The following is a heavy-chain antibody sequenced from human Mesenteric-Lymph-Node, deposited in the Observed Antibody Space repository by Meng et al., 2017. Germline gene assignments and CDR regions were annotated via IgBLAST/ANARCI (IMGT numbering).Heavy chain of an antibody. CDR1: GYTFTNYA. CDR2: INSGNGKT. D-gene: IGHD1-26*01. Sequence: QVQLVQSGAEVKKPGASVKVSCKASGYTFTNYAIQWVRQAPGQMLEWMGWINSGNGKTKYSEKFKGRVTITRDTSATTAYMELSRLRSEDMDVYYCARGLWEQSRYYFDSWGQGTLVTVSS. V-gene: IGHV1-3*01. CDR3: ARGLWEQSRYYFDS. J-gene: IGHJ4*02.